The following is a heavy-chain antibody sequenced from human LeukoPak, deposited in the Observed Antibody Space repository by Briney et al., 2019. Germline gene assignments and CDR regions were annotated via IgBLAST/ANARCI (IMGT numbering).Heavy chain of an antibody. CDR3: AKAFGWELTDSVDY. CDR2: ISYDGSNK. Sequence: PGGSLRLSCAASGFTFSSHGIHWVRQAPGKGLEWVAVISYDGSNKCYADSVKGRFTISRDNSKNTLYLQMNSLRPEDTAVYYCAKAFGWELTDSVDYWGQGTLVTVSS. V-gene: IGHV3-30*18. J-gene: IGHJ4*02. D-gene: IGHD1-26*01. CDR1: GFTFSSHG.